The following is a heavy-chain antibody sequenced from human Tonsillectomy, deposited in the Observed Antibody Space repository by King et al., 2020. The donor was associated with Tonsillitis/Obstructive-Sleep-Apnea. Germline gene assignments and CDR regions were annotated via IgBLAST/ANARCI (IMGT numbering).Heavy chain of an antibody. CDR3: ARDLGVEPGGFDY. D-gene: IGHD3-16*01. Sequence: VQLVESGGGLVQPGGSLRLSCAASGFTFSSYSMNWVRQAPGTGLEWVSYIISSSRTINYADSVKDRFTISRDNAKNSLYLQMNSLRDEDTAVYYCARDLGVEPGGFDYWGQGTLVTVSS. CDR2: IISSSRTI. CDR1: GFTFSSYS. J-gene: IGHJ4*02. V-gene: IGHV3-48*02.